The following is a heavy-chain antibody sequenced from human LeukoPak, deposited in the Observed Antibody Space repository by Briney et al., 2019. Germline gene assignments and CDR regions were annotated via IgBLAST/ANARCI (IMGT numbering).Heavy chain of an antibody. Sequence: MSSETLSLTCTVSGGSIRNYYWSWIRQAAGKGLEWIGRIYSSGSTNYNPSLQSRLSMSVDTSKNQFSLKLNSVTAADTAVYYCARGSSGWYSIDYWGHGILVTVSS. D-gene: IGHD6-19*01. J-gene: IGHJ4*01. CDR3: ARGSSGWYSIDY. CDR1: GGSIRNYY. CDR2: IYSSGST. V-gene: IGHV4-4*07.